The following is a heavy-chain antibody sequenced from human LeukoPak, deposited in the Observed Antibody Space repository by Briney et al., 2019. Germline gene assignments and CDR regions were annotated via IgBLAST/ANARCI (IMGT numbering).Heavy chain of an antibody. CDR3: AKASGSWYDIDDAFDI. CDR2: ISWNSGSI. J-gene: IGHJ3*02. V-gene: IGHV3-9*01. CDR1: GFTFDDYA. D-gene: IGHD6-13*01. Sequence: GGSLRLSCAASGFTFDDYAMHWVRQAPGKGLEWVSGISWNSGSIGYADSVKGRFTISRDNAKNSLYLQMNSLRAEDTALYYCAKASGSWYDIDDAFDIWGQGTMVTVSS.